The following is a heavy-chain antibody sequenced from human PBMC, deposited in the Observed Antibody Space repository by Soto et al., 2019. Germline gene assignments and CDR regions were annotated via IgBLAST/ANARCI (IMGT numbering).Heavy chain of an antibody. D-gene: IGHD2-2*01. V-gene: IGHV5-51*01. J-gene: IGHJ6*02. Sequence: GESLKISCKGSGYSFTSYWIGWVRQMPGKGLEWMGIIYPGDSDTRYSPSFQGQVTISADKSISTAYLQWSSLKASDTAMYYCARRQRYCSSTSCYRRTMYYYGMDVWGQGTTVTVSS. CDR2: IYPGDSDT. CDR3: ARRQRYCSSTSCYRRTMYYYGMDV. CDR1: GYSFTSYW.